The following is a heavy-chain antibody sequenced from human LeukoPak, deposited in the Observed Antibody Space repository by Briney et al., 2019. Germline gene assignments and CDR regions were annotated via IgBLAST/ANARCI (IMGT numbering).Heavy chain of an antibody. D-gene: IGHD2-15*01. J-gene: IGHJ4*02. V-gene: IGHV3-49*03. CDR1: GFTLGDYL. CDR3: TRGDCSGGSCYAIDY. Sequence: GGSLRLSCTASGFTLGDYLMSWFRQAPGKGLKGVGSIRSKAYGGTTEYAASVKGRFTISRDDSKSIAYLQMNSLKTEDTAVYYCTRGDCSGGSCYAIDYWGQGTLVTVSS. CDR2: IRSKAYGGTT.